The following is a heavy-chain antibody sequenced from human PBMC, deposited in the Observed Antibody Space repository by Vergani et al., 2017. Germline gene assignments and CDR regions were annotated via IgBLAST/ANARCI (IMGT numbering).Heavy chain of an antibody. V-gene: IGHV1-69*04. CDR3: ARGDSTYYEGSGNDYYLDL. J-gene: IGHJ4*02. Sequence: QVQLVQSGPEVKKPGSWVKVSCTDSGGSFSTSFTSYTFTWVRQAPGQGLEWVGRITPALGVTNYAQTLQGRVSMTEDKSSTTVYMELSSLSSEDTAIYYCARGDSTYYEGSGNDYYLDLWVQGTLITVSS. CDR1: GGSFSTSFTSYT. D-gene: IGHD3-10*01. CDR2: ITPALGVT.